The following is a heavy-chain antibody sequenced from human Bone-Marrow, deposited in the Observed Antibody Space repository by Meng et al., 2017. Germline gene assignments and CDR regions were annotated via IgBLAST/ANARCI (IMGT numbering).Heavy chain of an antibody. Sequence: QVQLQQWGRGLLKPSETLSLTCAVYGGSISSSNWWSWVRQPPGKGLEWIGEIYHSGSTNYNPSLKSRVTISVDKSKNQFSLKLSSVTAADTAVYYCARGSSSSWPNFDYWGQGTLVTVSS. CDR1: GGSISSSNW. D-gene: IGHD6-13*01. CDR2: IYHSGST. V-gene: IGHV4-4*02. J-gene: IGHJ4*02. CDR3: ARGSSSSWPNFDY.